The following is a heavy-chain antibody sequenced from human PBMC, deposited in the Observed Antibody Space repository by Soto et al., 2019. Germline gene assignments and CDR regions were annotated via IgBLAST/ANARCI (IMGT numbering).Heavy chain of an antibody. CDR3: AKDGPTTIDYYAMDA. CDR1: GFTFSSYA. J-gene: IGHJ6*02. Sequence: PGGSLRLSCAASGFTFSSYAMSWVRQAPGKGLQWVSAITGTGGVTYYADSLKGRFTISRDNSKNTLYLQMNSLRVDDTAIYYCAKDGPTTIDYYAMDAWGQGTTVTVSS. V-gene: IGHV3-23*01. CDR2: ITGTGGVT.